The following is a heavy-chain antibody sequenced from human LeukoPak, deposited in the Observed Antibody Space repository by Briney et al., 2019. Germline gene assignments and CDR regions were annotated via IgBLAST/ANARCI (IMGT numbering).Heavy chain of an antibody. CDR1: GGSISRYY. CDR3: ARGKVVAGTPGQNSWDY. V-gene: IGHV4-4*07. J-gene: IGHJ4*02. CDR2: THTSGST. Sequence: SETLSLTCTVSGGSISRYYWNWIRQPAGKGLEWLGRTHTSGSTNYNPSLKSRVTVSVDTSKNQFSMKLSSVTAADTAVYYCARGKVVAGTPGQNSWDYWGQGTLVTVSS. D-gene: IGHD6-19*01.